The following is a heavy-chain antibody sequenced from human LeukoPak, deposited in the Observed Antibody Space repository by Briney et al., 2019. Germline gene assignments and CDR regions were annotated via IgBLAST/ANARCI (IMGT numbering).Heavy chain of an antibody. CDR3: ARDGTSSWYPAVSNWFDP. V-gene: IGHV1-2*02. Sequence: GASVKVSCKASGYTFTCYYMHWVRQAPGQGLEWMGWINPNSGGTNYAQKLQGRVTMTTDTSTSTAYMELRSLRSDDTAVYYCARDGTSSWYPAVSNWFDPWGQGTLVTVSS. D-gene: IGHD6-13*01. CDR1: GYTFTCYY. CDR2: INPNSGGT. J-gene: IGHJ5*02.